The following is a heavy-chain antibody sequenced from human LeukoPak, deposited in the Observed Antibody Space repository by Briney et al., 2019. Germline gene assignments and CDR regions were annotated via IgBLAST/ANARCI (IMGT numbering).Heavy chain of an antibody. CDR1: GFTFSSYA. CDR2: ISGSGGST. V-gene: IGHV3-23*01. J-gene: IGHJ4*02. Sequence: AGGSLRLSCAASGFTFSSYAMSWVRQAPGKGLEWVSAISGSGGSTYYADSVKGRFTISRDNSKNTLYLQMNSLRAEDTAVYYCAKRPGEAVGKYFDYWGQGTLVTVSS. D-gene: IGHD7-27*01. CDR3: AKRPGEAVGKYFDY.